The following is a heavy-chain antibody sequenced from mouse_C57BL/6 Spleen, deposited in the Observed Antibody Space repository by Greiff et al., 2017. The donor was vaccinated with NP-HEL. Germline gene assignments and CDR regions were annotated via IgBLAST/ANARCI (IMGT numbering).Heavy chain of an antibody. J-gene: IGHJ4*01. Sequence: EVQLVESGGGLVKPGGSLKLSCAASGFTFSDYGMHWVRQAPEKGLEWVAYISRGSSTIYYADTVKGRFTITRDNANNTLFLQMTSLRSEDTAMYYCARNDGYLYYYAMDYWGQGTSVTVSS. D-gene: IGHD2-3*01. CDR2: ISRGSSTI. CDR1: GFTFSDYG. CDR3: ARNDGYLYYYAMDY. V-gene: IGHV5-17*01.